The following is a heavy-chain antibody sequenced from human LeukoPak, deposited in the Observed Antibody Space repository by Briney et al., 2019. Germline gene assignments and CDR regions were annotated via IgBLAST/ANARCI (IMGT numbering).Heavy chain of an antibody. CDR3: ARKNGDSSGYPWYFDL. CDR1: GGSISSGGYS. J-gene: IGHJ2*01. CDR2: IYHSGST. Sequence: PSQTLSLTCAVSGGSISSGGYSWSWIRQPPGKGLEWIGYIYHSGSTYYNPSLKSRVTISVDRSKNQFSLKLSSVTAADTAVYYCARKNGDSSGYPWYFDLWGRGTLVTVSS. V-gene: IGHV4-30-2*01. D-gene: IGHD3-22*01.